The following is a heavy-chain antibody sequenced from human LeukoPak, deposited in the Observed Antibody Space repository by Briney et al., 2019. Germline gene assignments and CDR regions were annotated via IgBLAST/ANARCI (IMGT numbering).Heavy chain of an antibody. CDR2: IKQDGSET. D-gene: IGHD3-10*01. V-gene: IGHV3-7*01. J-gene: IGHJ5*02. Sequence: PGGSLRLSCAASGFTFSSYEMNWVRQSPGKGLEWVANIKQDGSETYHVDPVKGRFTISRDNAKDSLYLEMNSLRAEDTAVYYCARGGQAGTGDLWGQGTLVTVSS. CDR3: ARGGQAGTGDL. CDR1: GFTFSSYE.